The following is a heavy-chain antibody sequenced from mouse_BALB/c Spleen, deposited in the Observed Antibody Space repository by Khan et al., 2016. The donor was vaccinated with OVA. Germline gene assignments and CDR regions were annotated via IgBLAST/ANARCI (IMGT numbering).Heavy chain of an antibody. D-gene: IGHD1-2*01. CDR2: ISSGSNTS. CDR1: GFTFSSFG. V-gene: IGHV5-17*02. CDR3: VSDSYGYMGYFDY. Sequence: EVELVESGGGLVQPGGSRKLSCAASGFTFSSFGMHWVRQAPEKGLEWVAYISSGSNTSYYADTLRGRFTISRDNPKNTLFLQMTSLRSEDTAMYYCVSDSYGYMGYFDYWGQGTTLTVSS. J-gene: IGHJ2*01.